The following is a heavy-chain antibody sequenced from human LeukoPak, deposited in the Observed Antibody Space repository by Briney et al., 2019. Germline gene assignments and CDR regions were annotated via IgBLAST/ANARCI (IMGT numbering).Heavy chain of an antibody. D-gene: IGHD6-13*01. CDR1: GFTFDDYA. J-gene: IGHJ5*02. CDR3: AKEGYSSSWYIVRWFDP. V-gene: IGHV3-9*01. CDR2: ISWNSGSI. Sequence: PGRSLRLSCAASGFTFDDYAMHWVRQAPGKGLEWVSGISWNSGSIGYADSVKGRFTISRDNAKNSLYLQMNSLRAEDTALYYCAKEGYSSSWYIVRWFDPWGHGTLVTVSS.